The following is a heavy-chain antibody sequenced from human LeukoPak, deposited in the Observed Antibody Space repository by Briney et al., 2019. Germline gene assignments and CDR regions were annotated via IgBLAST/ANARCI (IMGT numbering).Heavy chain of an antibody. CDR2: IYHSGNASA. Sequence: NPSQTLSLTCTVSGGSINSANYYWSWIRQPPGKGLDWIGYIYHSGNASAYYYPSLKSRVTISVDVSKNQFSLKLNSVTAADTAVYYCARSRDGYNWIDYWGQGTLVTVSS. J-gene: IGHJ4*02. V-gene: IGHV4-30-4*01. CDR1: GGSINSANYY. CDR3: ARSRDGYNWIDY. D-gene: IGHD5-24*01.